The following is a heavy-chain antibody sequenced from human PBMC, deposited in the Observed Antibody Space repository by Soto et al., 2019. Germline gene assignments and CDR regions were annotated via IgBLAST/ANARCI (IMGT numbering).Heavy chain of an antibody. V-gene: IGHV3-33*01. J-gene: IGHJ4*02. CDR1: GFTFSSYG. CDR3: ARDDELEPPYY. CDR2: IWYDGSNK. Sequence: GGSLRLSCAASGFTFSSYGMHWVRQAPGKGLEWVAVIWYDGSNKYYADSVKGRFTISRDNSKNTLYLQMNSLRAEDTAVYYCARDDELEPPYYWGQGTLVTVSS. D-gene: IGHD1-1*01.